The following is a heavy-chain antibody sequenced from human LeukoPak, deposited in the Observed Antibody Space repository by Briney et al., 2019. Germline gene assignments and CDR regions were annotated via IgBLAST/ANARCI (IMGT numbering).Heavy chain of an antibody. Sequence: PGGSLRLSCAASGFTFSNYAMHWVRQAPGEGLEYVSAISSNGGSTYYADPVKGRFTISRDNSKNTRFLQMGSLRVEDMAVYYCARGLRAYYYYGMDVWGQGTTVTVSS. J-gene: IGHJ6*02. D-gene: IGHD3-3*01. CDR3: ARGLRAYYYYGMDV. V-gene: IGHV3-64*02. CDR2: ISSNGGST. CDR1: GFTFSNYA.